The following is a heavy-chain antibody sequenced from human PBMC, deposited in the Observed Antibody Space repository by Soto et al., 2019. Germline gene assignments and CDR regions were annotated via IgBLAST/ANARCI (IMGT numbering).Heavy chain of an antibody. CDR2: ISGSADST. CDR3: AKTRGAMINAISVYGMDV. Sequence: EVQLLESGGGFIHPGGSLRLSCAASGFSFSSFAMNWVRQAPGKGLEWVSIISGSADSTFYADSVKGRFTISRDNSKSTLYLQINSLRAEVTAVYYCAKTRGAMINAISVYGMDVWGQGTTVTVSS. V-gene: IGHV3-23*01. CDR1: GFSFSSFA. D-gene: IGHD2-21*01. J-gene: IGHJ6*02.